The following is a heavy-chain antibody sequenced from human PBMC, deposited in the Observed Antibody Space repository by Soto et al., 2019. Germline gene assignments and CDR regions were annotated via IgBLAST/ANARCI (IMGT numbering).Heavy chain of an antibody. CDR2: IIPLFGTA. D-gene: IGHD3-22*01. CDR3: ARQFDYDTSGYYYAY. Sequence: SVKVSCKASGGTFNKYGIDWVRQAPGQGLEWMGGIIPLFGTANYAQKFQGRVTISADEVTSTVYMELRSLRSEDTGVYYCARQFDYDTSGYYYAYWGQGALVTVSS. J-gene: IGHJ4*02. CDR1: GGTFNKYG. V-gene: IGHV1-69*13.